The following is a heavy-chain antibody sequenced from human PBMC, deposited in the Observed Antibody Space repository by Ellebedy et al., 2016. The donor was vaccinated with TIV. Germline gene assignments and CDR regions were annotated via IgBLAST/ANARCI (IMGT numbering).Heavy chain of an antibody. CDR1: GFTVSSNY. J-gene: IGHJ4*02. V-gene: IGHV3-53*03. D-gene: IGHD2-21*01. CDR3: TRARGGGGSVDY. Sequence: PGGSLRLSCAASGFTVSSNYMSWVRRAPGQGLGWVSVIYGGGNTDYAEHVEGRFTISRDNSKNTVYLQMNSLSVEDTAVYYCTRARGGGGSVDYWGQGTLVTVSS. CDR2: IYGGGNT.